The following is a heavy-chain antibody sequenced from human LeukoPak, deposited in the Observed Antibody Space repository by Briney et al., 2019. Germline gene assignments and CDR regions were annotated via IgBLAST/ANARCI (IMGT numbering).Heavy chain of an antibody. V-gene: IGHV1-46*01. Sequence: ASAKVSCKASGYTFTSYYVHWVRQAPGQGLEWMGIINPSGGSTSYAQKFQGRVTMTRDTSTSTFYMEVSSLRSEDTAVYYCARDPDILTGYPLYSFDYWGLGTLVTVSS. D-gene: IGHD3-9*01. J-gene: IGHJ4*02. CDR2: INPSGGST. CDR1: GYTFTSYY. CDR3: ARDPDILTGYPLYSFDY.